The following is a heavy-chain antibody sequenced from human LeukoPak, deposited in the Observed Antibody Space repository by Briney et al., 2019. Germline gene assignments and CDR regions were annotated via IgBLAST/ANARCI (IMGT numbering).Heavy chain of an antibody. V-gene: IGHV4-59*01. Sequence: SETLSLTCTVSGGSISSYYWSWIRQPPGKGLEWIGYIYYSGSTNYNPSLKSRVTISVDTSKNQFSLKLSSVTAADTAVYYCARGGRGVVSYWGQGTLVTVSS. CDR2: IYYSGST. D-gene: IGHD3-10*01. CDR1: GGSISSYY. CDR3: ARGGRGVVSY. J-gene: IGHJ4*02.